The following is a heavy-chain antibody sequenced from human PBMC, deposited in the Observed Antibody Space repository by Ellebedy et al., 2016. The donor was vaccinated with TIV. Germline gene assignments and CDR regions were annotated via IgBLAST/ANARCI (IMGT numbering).Heavy chain of an antibody. V-gene: IGHV1-3*01. D-gene: IGHD1-1*01. J-gene: IGHJ5*02. CDR2: INAANGNT. CDR3: ATTGTSWAWFDP. CDR1: GYTFTNYA. Sequence: ASVKVSCKASGYTFTNYAMHWVRQAPGQRLEWTGWINAANGNTKYSEQFQGRVTINRDTSASTAYMELSSLRSEDTAVYYCATTGTSWAWFDPWGQGTLVTVSS.